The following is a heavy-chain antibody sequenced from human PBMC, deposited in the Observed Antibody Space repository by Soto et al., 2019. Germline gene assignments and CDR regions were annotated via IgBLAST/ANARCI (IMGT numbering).Heavy chain of an antibody. J-gene: IGHJ6*02. Sequence: ASVKVSCKASGFTFTSSAVQWVRQARGQRLEWIGWIVVGSGNTNYAQKFQERVTITRDMSTSTAYMELSSLRSEDTAVYYCAADHLSSCGGVFYPVWPFDYYHSMDVSSRGTTVTVS. CDR1: GFTFTSSA. V-gene: IGHV1-58*01. CDR2: IVVGSGNT. CDR3: AADHLSSCGGVFYPVWPFDYYHSMDV. D-gene: IGHD2-21*02.